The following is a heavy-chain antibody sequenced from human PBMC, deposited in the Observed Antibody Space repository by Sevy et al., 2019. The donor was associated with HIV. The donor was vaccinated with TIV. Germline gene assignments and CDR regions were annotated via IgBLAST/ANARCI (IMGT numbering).Heavy chain of an antibody. V-gene: IGHV3-21*06. CDR1: GFTFNNFN. Sequence: GGSLRLSCAASGFTFNNFNMNWVRQAPGKGLQWVSSISGSSNYIYYAESLKGRFIISRDNVKDTVFLQMNSQRADDTAVYYCARGPPDGSYDYFDSWGQGTLVTVSS. CDR2: ISGSSNYI. D-gene: IGHD1-26*01. J-gene: IGHJ4*02. CDR3: ARGPPDGSYDYFDS.